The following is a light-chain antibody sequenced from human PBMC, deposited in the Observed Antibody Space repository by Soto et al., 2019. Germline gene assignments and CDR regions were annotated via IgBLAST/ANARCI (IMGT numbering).Light chain of an antibody. Sequence: DIVMTQSPDSLAVSLGERATINCKSSQSLSSNSNSQKYLAWYQQKPGQPPRLLIYWASARESGVPDRFSGSVSGTDFTLTISSLQAEDVAVYYCQQYYVAPPTFGGGTKVEIK. CDR3: QQYYVAPPT. J-gene: IGKJ4*01. CDR1: QSLSSNSNSQKY. V-gene: IGKV4-1*01. CDR2: WAS.